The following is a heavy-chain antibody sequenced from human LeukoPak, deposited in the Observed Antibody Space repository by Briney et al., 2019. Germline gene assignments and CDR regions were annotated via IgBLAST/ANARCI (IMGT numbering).Heavy chain of an antibody. J-gene: IGHJ4*02. D-gene: IGHD6-19*01. CDR1: GFTFSGNA. Sequence: GGSLRLSCAASGFTFSGNAMSWVRQAPGKGLEWVSVITGNTGSTYYADSVKGRFTISRDNSKNTLSLQMNSLRAEDTAVYYCAKDAVAPGSGGDYFDYWGQGTLVTVSS. CDR2: ITGNTGST. V-gene: IGHV3-23*01. CDR3: AKDAVAPGSGGDYFDY.